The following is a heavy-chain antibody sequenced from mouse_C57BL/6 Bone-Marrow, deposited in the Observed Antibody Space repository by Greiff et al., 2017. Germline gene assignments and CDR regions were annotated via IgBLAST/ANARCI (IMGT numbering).Heavy chain of an antibody. CDR2: ISSGSSTI. CDR3: ARGSPYAMDY. Sequence: EVQGVESGGGLVKPGGSLKLSCAASGFTFIDYGMHWVRQAPEKGLEWVAYISSGSSTIYYADTVKGRFTISRDNAKNTLFLQMTSLRSEDTAMYYCARGSPYAMDYWGQGTSVTVSS. CDR1: GFTFIDYG. J-gene: IGHJ4*01. V-gene: IGHV5-17*01.